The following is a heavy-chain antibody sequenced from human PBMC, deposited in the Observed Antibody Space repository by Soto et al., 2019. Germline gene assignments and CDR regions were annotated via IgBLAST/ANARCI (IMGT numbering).Heavy chain of an antibody. CDR3: ARERGFLSEALDI. D-gene: IGHD2-21*01. J-gene: IGHJ3*02. Sequence: SQTLSLTCGISGDSVPSNTATWNWIRQSPSRGLEWLGRTYYRSQWHNEYEESVKGRITISPDTSKNQFSLQLNSMSPEDTAVYYCARERGFLSEALDIWGRGTMVTVS. CDR1: GDSVPSNTAT. V-gene: IGHV6-1*01. CDR2: TYYRSQWHN.